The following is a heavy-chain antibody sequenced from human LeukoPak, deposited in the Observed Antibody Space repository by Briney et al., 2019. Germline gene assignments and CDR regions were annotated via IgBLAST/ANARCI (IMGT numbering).Heavy chain of an antibody. CDR3: ARVMFYDSSGSTLDY. CDR2: INPNSGGT. V-gene: IGHV1-2*02. CDR1: GYTFTGYY. Sequence: ASVKVSCKASGYTFTGYYMHWVRQAPGQGLEWMGWINPNSGGTNYAQKFQGRVTMTRDTSISTAYMELSRLRSDDTAVYYCARVMFYDSSGSTLDYWGQGTLVTVSS. J-gene: IGHJ4*02. D-gene: IGHD3-22*01.